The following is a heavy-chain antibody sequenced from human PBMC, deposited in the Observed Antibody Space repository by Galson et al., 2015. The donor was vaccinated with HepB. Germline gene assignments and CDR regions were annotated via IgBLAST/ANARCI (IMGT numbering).Heavy chain of an antibody. J-gene: IGHJ4*02. D-gene: IGHD3-9*01. V-gene: IGHV2-5*02. CDR1: GFSLSTSGVG. Sequence: PALVKPTQTLTLTCTFSGFSLSTSGVGVGWIRQPPGKALEWLALIYWDDDKRYSPSLKSRLTITKDTSKNQVVLTMTNMDPVDTATYCCAHTRFDDILTGYLHFDYWGQGTLVTVSS. CDR2: IYWDDDK. CDR3: AHTRFDDILTGYLHFDY.